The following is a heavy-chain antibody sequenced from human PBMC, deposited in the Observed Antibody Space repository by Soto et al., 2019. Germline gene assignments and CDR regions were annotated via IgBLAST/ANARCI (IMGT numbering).Heavy chain of an antibody. CDR3: AIDRGGYALDY. D-gene: IGHD5-12*01. CDR1: GYTFTSYG. V-gene: IGHV1-18*01. CDR2: ISAYNSNT. Sequence: QVQLVQSGAEVKKPGASVKVSCKASGYTFTSYGIIWVRQAPGQGLEWMGWISAYNSNTHYAQKLQGRVTMTTDTPTSTAYMEPRSLGSDGTAVDYCAIDRGGYALDYWGQGTQVTVSS. J-gene: IGHJ4*02.